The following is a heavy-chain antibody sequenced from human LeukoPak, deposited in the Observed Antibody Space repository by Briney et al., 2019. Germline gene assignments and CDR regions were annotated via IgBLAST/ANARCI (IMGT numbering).Heavy chain of an antibody. V-gene: IGHV1-46*01. D-gene: IGHD1-26*01. CDR3: ARRASYYNVADY. Sequence: ASVKVSCKASGYSFTSYYLHWVRQAPGQGLEWMGIINPTGGSTSYAQKFQDRVTMTRDTSTSTVYLELSSLRSEDTAMYYCARRASYYNVADYGGQGTLVTVSP. J-gene: IGHJ4*02. CDR2: INPTGGST. CDR1: GYSFTSYY.